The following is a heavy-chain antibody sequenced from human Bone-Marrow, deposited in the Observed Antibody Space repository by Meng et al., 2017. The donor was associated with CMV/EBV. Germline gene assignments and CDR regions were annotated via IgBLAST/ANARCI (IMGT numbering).Heavy chain of an antibody. Sequence: SVKVSCKASGGTFSSYTVSWVRQAPGQGLEWMGRIIPILGIANYAQKFQGRVTITADKSTSTAYMELSSLRSEDTAVYYCARMEYSSSWSFDYWGQGTLVTVSS. D-gene: IGHD6-13*01. CDR3: ARMEYSSSWSFDY. CDR1: GGTFSSYT. V-gene: IGHV1-69*02. J-gene: IGHJ4*02. CDR2: IIPILGIA.